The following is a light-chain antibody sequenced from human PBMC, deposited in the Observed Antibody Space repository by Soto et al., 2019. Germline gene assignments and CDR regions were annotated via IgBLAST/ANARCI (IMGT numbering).Light chain of an antibody. CDR1: SSDVGGYNY. CDR2: DVS. CDR3: SSYTTSSTLVV. V-gene: IGLV2-14*01. J-gene: IGLJ2*01. Sequence: QSALTQPASVSGSPGQSITISCTGTSSDVGGYNYVSWYQQHPGKAPKLMIYDVSNRASGDSNRFSGPKSGNTASLTISGLQAEDEADYYCSSYTTSSTLVVFGGGTKLTVL.